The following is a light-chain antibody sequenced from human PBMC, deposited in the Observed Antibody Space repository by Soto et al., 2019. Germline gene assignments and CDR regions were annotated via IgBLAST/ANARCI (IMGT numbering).Light chain of an antibody. V-gene: IGKV3-20*01. CDR2: GAS. CDR1: QSLTSSY. CDR3: QQYGSSGT. Sequence: EIVLTQSPGTLSLSPGERATLSCRASQSLTSSYLAWYQQKPGQAPRLLIYGASNRATGIPDRFSGSGSGTDFTLTISRLESEDFAVYYCQQYGSSGTFGQGTKVDIK. J-gene: IGKJ1*01.